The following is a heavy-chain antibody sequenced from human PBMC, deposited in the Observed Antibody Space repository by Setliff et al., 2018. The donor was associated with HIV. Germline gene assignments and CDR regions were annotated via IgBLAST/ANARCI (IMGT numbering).Heavy chain of an antibody. V-gene: IGHV3-23*03. CDR1: GYSFNDYG. CDR2: IYSGGST. CDR3: AKDRGSGWYGDYFDY. Sequence: PWGSLRLSCAASGYSFNDYGMSWVRQAPGKGLEWVSVIYSGGSTYYADSVKGRFTISRDNSKNTLYLQMNSLRAEDTAVYYCAKDRGSGWYGDYFDYWGQGTLVTVSS. D-gene: IGHD6-19*01. J-gene: IGHJ4*02.